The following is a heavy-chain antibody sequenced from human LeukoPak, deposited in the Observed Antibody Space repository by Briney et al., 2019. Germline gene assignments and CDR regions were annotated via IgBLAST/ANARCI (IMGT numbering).Heavy chain of an antibody. D-gene: IGHD3-22*01. Sequence: GGSLRLSCTASGFIFSNHWMNWVRQAPGKGLEWVSSISSFGSYIYYADSVKGRFTISRDNAENSLYLQMNSLRAEDTAVYYCARAYYYDSSGYYGYWGQGSLVTVSS. CDR3: ARAYYYDSSGYYGY. V-gene: IGHV3-21*01. CDR1: GFIFSNHW. CDR2: ISSFGSYI. J-gene: IGHJ4*02.